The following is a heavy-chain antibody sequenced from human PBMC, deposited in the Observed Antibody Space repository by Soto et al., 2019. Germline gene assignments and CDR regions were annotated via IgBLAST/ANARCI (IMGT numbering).Heavy chain of an antibody. D-gene: IGHD3-22*01. CDR2: IIPIFGTA. CDR3: ARALYYDSSGDYYEYYYYYGMDV. CDR1: GYTFTGYY. J-gene: IGHJ6*02. V-gene: IGHV1-69*01. Sequence: QVQLVQSGAEVKKPGASVKVSCKASGYTFTGYYMHWVRQAPGQGLEWMGGIIPIFGTANYAQKFQGRVTITADESTSTACMELSSLRSEDTAVYYCARALYYDSSGDYYEYYYYYGMDVWGQGTTVTVSS.